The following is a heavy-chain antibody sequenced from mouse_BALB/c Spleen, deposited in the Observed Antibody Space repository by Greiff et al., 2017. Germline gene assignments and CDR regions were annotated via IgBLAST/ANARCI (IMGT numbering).Heavy chain of an antibody. CDR2: IDPANGNT. J-gene: IGHJ4*01. V-gene: IGHV14-1*02. Sequence: EVQLVESGAELVRPGALVKLSCKASGFNIKDYYMHWVKQRPEQGLEWIGRIDPANGNTKYDPKFQGKATITADTSSNTAYLQLSSLTSEDTAVYYCARMTYYYAMDYWGQGTSVTVSS. CDR3: ARMTYYYAMDY. CDR1: GFNIKDYY.